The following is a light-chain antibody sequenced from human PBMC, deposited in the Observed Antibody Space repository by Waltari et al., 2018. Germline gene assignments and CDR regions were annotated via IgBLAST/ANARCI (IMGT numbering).Light chain of an antibody. CDR3: QSYDSSLSGPRV. V-gene: IGLV1-40*01. Sequence: QSVLTQPPSVSGAPGQRVTISCTGSSSNIGAGYDVHWYQQLPGTAPKLLIYGTSNRPSGVPDRFSGSKSGPSASLAITGLQAEDEADYYCQSYDSSLSGPRVFGGGTKLTVL. CDR1: SSNIGAGYD. CDR2: GTS. J-gene: IGLJ2*01.